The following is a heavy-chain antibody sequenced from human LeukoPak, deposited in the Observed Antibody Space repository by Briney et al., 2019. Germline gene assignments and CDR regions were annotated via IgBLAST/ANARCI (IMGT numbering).Heavy chain of an antibody. V-gene: IGHV4-39*01. CDR1: GGSISSSSYY. D-gene: IGHD4-17*01. CDR2: IYYSGST. CDR3: ASIGDYLYNWFDP. Sequence: PSETLSLTCTVSGGSISSSSYYWGWIRQPPGKGLEWIGSIYYSGSTYYNPSLKSRVTISVDTSKNQFSLKLSSVTAADTAVYYCASIGDYLYNWFDPWGQGTLVTVSS. J-gene: IGHJ5*02.